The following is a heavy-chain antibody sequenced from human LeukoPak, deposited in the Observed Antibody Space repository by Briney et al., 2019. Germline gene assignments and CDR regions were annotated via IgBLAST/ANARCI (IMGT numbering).Heavy chain of an antibody. CDR3: ATDLPYYYDSSGYYFDY. CDR2: FDPEDGET. V-gene: IGHV1-24*01. J-gene: IGHJ4*02. D-gene: IGHD3-22*01. Sequence: AASVKVSCKVSGYTLTELSMHWVRQAPGKGLEWMGGFDPEDGETIYAQKFQGRVTMTEDTSTDTAYMELSSLRSEDTAVYYCATDLPYYYDSSGYYFDYWGQGTLVTVSS. CDR1: GYTLTELS.